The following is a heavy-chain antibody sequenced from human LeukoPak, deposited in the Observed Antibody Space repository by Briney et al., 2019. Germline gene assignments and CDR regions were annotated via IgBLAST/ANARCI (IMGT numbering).Heavy chain of an antibody. D-gene: IGHD1-7*01. J-gene: IGHJ3*02. CDR3: GRHIYPWKYADGFDI. V-gene: IGHV3-20*04. Sequence: GGSLRLSCAASGFTFDDYGMSWVRQAPGKGLEWVSGINWNGGSTGYADSVKGRFTISRDNSKNTMYLQVNSLRAEDTAVYYCGRHIYPWKYADGFDIWGQGTMVTVSS. CDR2: INWNGGST. CDR1: GFTFDDYG.